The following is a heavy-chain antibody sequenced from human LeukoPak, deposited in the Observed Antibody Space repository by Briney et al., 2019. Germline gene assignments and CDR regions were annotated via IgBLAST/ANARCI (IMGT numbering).Heavy chain of an antibody. CDR3: ARLDTATAGFNY. D-gene: IGHD5-18*01. Sequence: GASGRVSCKASGYTFTCYYMHWVRQAPGQGGGGMGWINPNSGGTNYAQKFQGRVTMTRDTSISTAYMELSRLRSDDTAVYYCARLDTATAGFNYWGQGTLVTVSS. V-gene: IGHV1-2*02. CDR2: INPNSGGT. J-gene: IGHJ4*02. CDR1: GYTFTCYY.